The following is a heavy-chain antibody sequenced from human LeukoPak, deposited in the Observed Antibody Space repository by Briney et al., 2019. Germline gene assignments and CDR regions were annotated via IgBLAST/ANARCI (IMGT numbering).Heavy chain of an antibody. V-gene: IGHV4-39*07. J-gene: IGHJ6*03. Sequence: SETLSLTCSVSGDSFSSSTYYWGWVRQTPGKGLEWIGSTSYSGSTNYNPSLKSRVTISVDTSKNQFSLKLSSVTAADTAVYYCARRRLRYFDWLEGDYYYYMDVWGKGTTVTISS. CDR1: GDSFSSSTYY. D-gene: IGHD3-9*01. CDR2: TSYSGST. CDR3: ARRRLRYFDWLEGDYYYYMDV.